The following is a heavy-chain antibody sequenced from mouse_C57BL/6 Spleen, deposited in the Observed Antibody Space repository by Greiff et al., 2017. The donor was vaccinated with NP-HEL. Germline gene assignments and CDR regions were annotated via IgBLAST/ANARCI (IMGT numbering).Heavy chain of an antibody. Sequence: VQLQQSGTELVKPGASVKQSCKASGYTFTSYWMHWVKQRPGQGLEWIGNINPSNGGTNYNETFKSKATLTVDKSSSTAYMQLSSLTSEDSAVYYCARGYYGSSYSGYWGQGTTLTVSS. CDR2: INPSNGGT. V-gene: IGHV1-53*01. J-gene: IGHJ2*01. CDR1: GYTFTSYW. D-gene: IGHD1-1*01. CDR3: ARGYYGSSYSGY.